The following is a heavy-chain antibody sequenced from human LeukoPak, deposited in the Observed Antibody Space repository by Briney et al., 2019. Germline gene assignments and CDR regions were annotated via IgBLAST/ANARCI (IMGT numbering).Heavy chain of an antibody. V-gene: IGHV3-23*01. CDR2: ISASGP. CDR3: AKDHESDGYPCLDH. J-gene: IGHJ4*02. Sequence: GGSLRLSCAASGFTFSRLTMTWVRQAPGKGLEWVSTISASGPYYADAVRGRFTISRDNSRNTLSLQMDSLRAEDTAVYYCAKDHESDGYPCLDHWGLGTLVTVSS. D-gene: IGHD3-22*01. CDR1: GFTFSRLT.